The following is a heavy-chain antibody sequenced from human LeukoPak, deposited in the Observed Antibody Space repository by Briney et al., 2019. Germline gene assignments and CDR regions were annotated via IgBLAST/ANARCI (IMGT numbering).Heavy chain of an antibody. Sequence: GGSLRLSCAASGFTFSTYSMNWVRQAPGKGLEWVSSISSSSSYIYYADSVKGRFTISRDNAKNSLYLQMNSLRAEDTAVYYCTRDRSRAEDDWGQGTLVTVSS. CDR2: ISSSSSYI. V-gene: IGHV3-21*01. D-gene: IGHD1-14*01. J-gene: IGHJ4*02. CDR3: TRDRSRAEDD. CDR1: GFTFSTYS.